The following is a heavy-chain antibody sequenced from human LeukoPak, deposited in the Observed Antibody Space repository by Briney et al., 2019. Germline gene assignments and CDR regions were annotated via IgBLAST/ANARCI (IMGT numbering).Heavy chain of an antibody. CDR2: INPNSGGA. V-gene: IGHV1-2*02. CDR3: AKGPPEYCSGGSCHSGRNWIDP. CDR1: GYTFTGHY. J-gene: IGHJ5*02. D-gene: IGHD2-15*01. Sequence: ASVKVSCKASGYTFTGHYLHWVRQAPGQGLEWMGWINPNSGGADYAQKFQGRVTMTRDTSISTAYMALSRLRSDDTAAYYCAKGPPEYCSGGSCHSGRNWIDPWGQGTLVTVSS.